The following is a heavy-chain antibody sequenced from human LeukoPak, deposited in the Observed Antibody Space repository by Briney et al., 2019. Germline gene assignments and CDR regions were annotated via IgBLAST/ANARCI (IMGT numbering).Heavy chain of an antibody. J-gene: IGHJ6*03. Sequence: TSETLSLTCTVSGYSISTGYYWGWIRQSPEKGLEWIGSIFHSGTTYYNPSLKSRVTLSVDTSKNQFSLRLSSVTAADTAVYFCAKLIASAGTNSCYYMDVWGKGTTVTVSS. D-gene: IGHD6-13*01. V-gene: IGHV4-38-2*02. CDR2: IFHSGTT. CDR1: GYSISTGYY. CDR3: AKLIASAGTNSCYYMDV.